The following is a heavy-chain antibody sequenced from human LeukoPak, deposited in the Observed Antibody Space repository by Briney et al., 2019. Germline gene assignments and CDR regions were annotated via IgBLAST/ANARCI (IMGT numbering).Heavy chain of an antibody. CDR1: GFSLRNYA. J-gene: IGHJ1*01. V-gene: IGHV3-23*01. Sequence: GRSLRLSCEASGFSLRNYAMSGVRQAPGKGRDWVSAITDSGGNTYHADSVKGRFTISRDNSKNTLFLQMNSLGVEDTAVYYCAKPPKLLSYFQHWGQGTLVTVSS. CDR2: ITDSGGNT. CDR3: AKPPKLLSYFQH. D-gene: IGHD1-26*01.